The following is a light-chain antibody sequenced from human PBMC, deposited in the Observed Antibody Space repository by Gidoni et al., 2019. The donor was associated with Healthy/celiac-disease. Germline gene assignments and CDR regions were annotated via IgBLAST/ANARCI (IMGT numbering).Light chain of an antibody. Sequence: QSVLTPPPSASGAPGQRVTISCTGSSSNTGGSYDVHWYQQLPGTAPKLLIYGTSNRPSGVPDRFSGTKSGTSASMASTGLQAEDEADYYCQSYDSSLSGRVFGGGTKLTVL. CDR1: SSNTGGSYD. CDR3: QSYDSSLSGRV. J-gene: IGLJ2*01. CDR2: GTS. V-gene: IGLV1-40*01.